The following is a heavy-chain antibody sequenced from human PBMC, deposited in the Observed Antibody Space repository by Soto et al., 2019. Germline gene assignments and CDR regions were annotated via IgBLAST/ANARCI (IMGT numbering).Heavy chain of an antibody. J-gene: IGHJ6*02. CDR3: ARDNPDYDFWSGYYYRNYYYGMDV. V-gene: IGHV1-18*01. CDR1: GYTFTSYG. D-gene: IGHD3-3*01. Sequence: ASVKVSCKASGYTFTSYGISWVRQAPGQGLEWMGWISAYNGNTNYAQKLQGRVTMTTDTSTSTAYMELGSLRSDDTAVYYCARDNPDYDFWSGYYYRNYYYGMDVWGQGTTVTVSS. CDR2: ISAYNGNT.